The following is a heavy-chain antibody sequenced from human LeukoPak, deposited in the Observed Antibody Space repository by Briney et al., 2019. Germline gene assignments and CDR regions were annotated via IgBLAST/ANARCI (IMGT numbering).Heavy chain of an antibody. Sequence: SETLSLTCTVSGGSISSSSYYWGWIRQPPGKGLEWIGYIYYSGSTNYTPSLKSRVTISIDTSKNQFSLKLSSVTAADTAVYYCARATGPYSSSWYVPDAFDLWGQGTMVTVSS. D-gene: IGHD6-13*01. CDR3: ARATGPYSSSWYVPDAFDL. CDR1: GGSISSSSYY. V-gene: IGHV4-61*05. CDR2: IYYSGST. J-gene: IGHJ3*01.